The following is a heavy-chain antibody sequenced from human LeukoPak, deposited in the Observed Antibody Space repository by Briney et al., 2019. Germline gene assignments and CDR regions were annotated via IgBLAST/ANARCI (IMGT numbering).Heavy chain of an antibody. CDR3: AKAGRGDTAMVTDY. Sequence: GGSLRLSCAASGFTFSSYGMHWVRQAPGKGLEWVAVISYDGSNEYYADSVKGRFTISRDNSKNTLYLQMNSLRAEDTAVYYCAKAGRGDTAMVTDYWGQGTLVTVSS. CDR1: GFTFSSYG. D-gene: IGHD5-18*01. CDR2: ISYDGSNE. V-gene: IGHV3-30*18. J-gene: IGHJ4*02.